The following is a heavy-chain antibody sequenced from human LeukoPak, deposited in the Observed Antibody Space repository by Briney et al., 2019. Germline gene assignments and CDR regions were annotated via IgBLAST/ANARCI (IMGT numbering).Heavy chain of an antibody. CDR3: ARAARQGFTMIVVPFFYFDL. V-gene: IGHV4-31*03. Sequence: SETLSLTCTVSGGSISSGASDWGWLRQHPKRGLEWVGYINHSVSTYYNPSLGSRVTMSVDTSTNQFSLKLSSVTAADSAVYYCARAARQGFTMIVVPFFYFDLWGRGALVTVSS. J-gene: IGHJ2*01. D-gene: IGHD3-22*01. CDR2: INHSVST. CDR1: GGSISSGASD.